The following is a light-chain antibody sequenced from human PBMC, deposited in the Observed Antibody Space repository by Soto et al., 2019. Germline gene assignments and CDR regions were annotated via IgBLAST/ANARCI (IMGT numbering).Light chain of an antibody. V-gene: IGLV2-14*01. CDR2: DVS. CDR3: GSYTNTGTVV. J-gene: IGLJ2*01. Sequence: QSVLTQPASVSGSPGQSITISCTGTSSDVGGYNYVSWYQQYPGKAPKVMIFDVSDRPSGVSNRFSGSKSGNTASLTISGLQTEDEADYYCGSYTNTGTVVHGGGTKLTVL. CDR1: SSDVGGYNY.